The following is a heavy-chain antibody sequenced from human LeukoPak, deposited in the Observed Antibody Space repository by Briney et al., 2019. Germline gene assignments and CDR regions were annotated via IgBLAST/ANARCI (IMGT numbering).Heavy chain of an antibody. D-gene: IGHD5-18*01. CDR2: IWYDGSNK. V-gene: IGHV3-33*01. Sequence: GGSLRLSCAASGFTFSSYGMPWVRQAPGKGLEWVAVIWYDGSNKYYADCLKGRFTISRDNSKITLYLQMNSLRAEDTAVYYCASWSDGYSYGYVDDAFDIWGQGTMLTVSS. CDR3: ASWSDGYSYGYVDDAFDI. CDR1: GFTFSSYG. J-gene: IGHJ3*02.